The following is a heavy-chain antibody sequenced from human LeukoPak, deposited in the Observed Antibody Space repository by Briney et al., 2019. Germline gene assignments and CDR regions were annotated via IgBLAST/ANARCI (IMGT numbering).Heavy chain of an antibody. Sequence: TGGSLRLSCAASGFTFSSYSMNWVRQAPGKGLEWVSSISSSSSYIYYADSVKGRFTISRDNAKNSLYLQMNSLRAEDTAVYYCARPRDGYDDAFDIWGQGTMVTVSS. CDR3: ARPRDGYDDAFDI. V-gene: IGHV3-21*01. D-gene: IGHD5-24*01. CDR2: ISSSSSYI. J-gene: IGHJ3*02. CDR1: GFTFSSYS.